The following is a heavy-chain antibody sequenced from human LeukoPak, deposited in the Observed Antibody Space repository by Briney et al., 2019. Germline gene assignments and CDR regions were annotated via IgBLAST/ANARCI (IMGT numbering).Heavy chain of an antibody. CDR2: ISYDGSNK. CDR1: GFTFSRYG. D-gene: IGHD5-12*01. J-gene: IGHJ5*02. V-gene: IGHV3-30*04. Sequence: GRSLRLSCAASGFTFSRYGMHWVRQAPGKGLEWVTAISYDGSNKYYADSVKGRFTISRDNSKNTLYVQMNSLRAEDTAVYYCARDRGYSGYDQYNWFDPWGQGTLVTVSS. CDR3: ARDRGYSGYDQYNWFDP.